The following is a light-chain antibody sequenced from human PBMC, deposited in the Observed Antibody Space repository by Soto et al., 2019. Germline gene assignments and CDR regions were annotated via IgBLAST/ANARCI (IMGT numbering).Light chain of an antibody. CDR2: DTS. J-gene: IGLJ2*01. Sequence: QAVVTQEPSLTVSPGGTVTLTCGSSTGAVTSGHYPYWFQQKPGQAPRTLIYDTSNKHSWTPARFSGSLLGGKAPLTLSGEQTEDEAEYYCLLCYSGARGVFGGRTKLTVL. V-gene: IGLV7-46*01. CDR3: LLCYSGARGV. CDR1: TGAVTSGHY.